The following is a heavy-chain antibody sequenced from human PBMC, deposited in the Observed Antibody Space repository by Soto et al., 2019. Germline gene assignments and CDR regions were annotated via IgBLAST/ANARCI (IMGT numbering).Heavy chain of an antibody. CDR1: GFTFSSYA. CDR2: ISYDGSNK. J-gene: IGHJ4*02. Sequence: QVQLVESGGGVVQPGRSLRLSCAASGFTFSSYAMHWVRQAPGKGLEWVAVISYDGSNKYDADSVKGRFTISRDNSKNPLYPQTNGVGAEDTAVYYCARGGSGWYQDLRSDYWGQGTLVTVSS. CDR3: ARGGSGWYQDLRSDY. D-gene: IGHD6-19*01. V-gene: IGHV3-30-3*01.